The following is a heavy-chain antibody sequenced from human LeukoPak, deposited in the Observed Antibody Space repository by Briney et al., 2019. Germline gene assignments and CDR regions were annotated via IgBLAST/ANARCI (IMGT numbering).Heavy chain of an antibody. D-gene: IGHD1-1*01. J-gene: IGHJ6*02. CDR3: ARDQKPVHVDVMDV. CDR2: INPNSGGT. V-gene: IGHV1-2*02. Sequence: ASVKVSCKASGYTFTGYYMHWVRQAPGQGLEWMGWINPNSGGTNYAQKFQGRVTMTRDTSISTAYMELSSLRSEDTAVYYCARDQKPVHVDVMDVWGQGTTVTVSS. CDR1: GYTFTGYY.